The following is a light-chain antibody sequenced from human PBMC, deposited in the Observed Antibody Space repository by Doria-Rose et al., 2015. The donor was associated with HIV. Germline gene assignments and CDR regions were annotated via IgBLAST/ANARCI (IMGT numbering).Light chain of an antibody. CDR3: QQYYDTPS. CDR2: WAS. CDR1: QSLLYTSNNY. Sequence: DIRVTQSPESLGMSLGERATLNCKSKQSLLYTSNNYLAWYQQKPGQPPKLLIYWASTRQSAVPARFSGSGSGTDFTLTISSLEAEDVAVYYCQQYYDTPSFGPGTTVDIK. J-gene: IGKJ3*01. V-gene: IGKV4-1*01.